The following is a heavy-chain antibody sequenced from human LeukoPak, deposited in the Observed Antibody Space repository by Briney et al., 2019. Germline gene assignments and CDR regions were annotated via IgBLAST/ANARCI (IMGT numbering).Heavy chain of an antibody. CDR2: ISAYNGNT. J-gene: IGHJ4*02. V-gene: IGHV1-18*01. Sequence: GASVKVSCKASGYTFTSYGISWVRQAPGQGLEWMGWISAYNGNTNYAQKLQGRVTMTTDTSTSTAYMELRSLRSDDTAVYYCARAGYGSGSYYNPDYWGQGTLVTVSS. CDR3: ARAGYGSGSYYNPDY. CDR1: GYTFTSYG. D-gene: IGHD3-10*01.